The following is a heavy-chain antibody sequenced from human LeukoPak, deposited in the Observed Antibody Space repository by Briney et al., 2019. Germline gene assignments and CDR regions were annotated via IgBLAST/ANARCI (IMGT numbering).Heavy chain of an antibody. J-gene: IGHJ3*02. CDR2: INPNSGGT. CDR1: GYTFTGYY. D-gene: IGHD3-22*01. CDR3: ARTFPPYYDSSGYFILDAFDI. V-gene: IGHV1-2*02. Sequence: ASVKVSCKASGYTFTGYYMHWVRQAPGQGLEWMGWINPNSGGTNYAQKFQGRVTMTRDTSISTAYMELSRLRSDDTAVYYCARTFPPYYDSSGYFILDAFDIWGQGTMVTVSS.